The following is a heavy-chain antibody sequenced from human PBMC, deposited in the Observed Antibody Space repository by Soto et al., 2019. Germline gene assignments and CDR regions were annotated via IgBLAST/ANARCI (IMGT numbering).Heavy chain of an antibody. V-gene: IGHV3-23*01. D-gene: IGHD6-19*01. CDR3: AQETSSEWGYLEI. Sequence: VRSLSLPWATSGFTFSGHARRWVRQAPGKGLERVSTISGSGRTYYADSVKGRFTISRDNSKNTLYLQMNTLRADDTALYYCAQETSSEWGYLEIWGQGTTVTVSS. CDR2: ISGSGRT. CDR1: GFTFSGHA. J-gene: IGHJ6*02.